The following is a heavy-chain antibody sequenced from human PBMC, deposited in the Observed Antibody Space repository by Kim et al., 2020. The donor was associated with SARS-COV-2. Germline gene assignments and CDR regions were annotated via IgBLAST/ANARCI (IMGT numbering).Heavy chain of an antibody. CDR2: I. V-gene: IGHV3-48*02. D-gene: IGHD3-16*01. CDR3: VGDRWGGAFDI. J-gene: IGHJ3*02. Sequence: IYDADSVKGRFTIARDNAKNSLYLQMNSLTDEDTAVYFCVGDRWGGAFDIRGQGTLVTVSS.